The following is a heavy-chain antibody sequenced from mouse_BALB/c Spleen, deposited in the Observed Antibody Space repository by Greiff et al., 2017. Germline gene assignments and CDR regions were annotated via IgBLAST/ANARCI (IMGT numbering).Heavy chain of an antibody. J-gene: IGHJ3*01. CDR1: GFAFSSYD. V-gene: IGHV5-12-1*01. CDR3: TYSPFAY. Sequence: EVKLMESGGGLVKPGGSLKLSCAASGFAFSSYDMSWVRQTPEKRLEWVAYISSGGGSTYYPDTVKGRFTISRDNAKNTLYLQMSSLKSEDTAMYYCTYSPFAYWGQGTLVTVSA. D-gene: IGHD2-10*01. CDR2: ISSGGGST.